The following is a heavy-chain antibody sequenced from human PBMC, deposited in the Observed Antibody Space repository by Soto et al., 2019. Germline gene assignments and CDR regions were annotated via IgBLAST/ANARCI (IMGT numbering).Heavy chain of an antibody. CDR2: ITRSGSVA. D-gene: IGHD2-2*02. CDR1: GFTFSVSA. J-gene: IGHJ4*02. CDR3: ARLGYCTGTSCYTFDS. Sequence: GGSLRLSCAASGFTFSVSAMSWARQAQGKGLEHVASITRSGSVALYEDSVRGRFSMSRDNSKNMLILEMNSLRVEDTGMYYCARLGYCTGTSCYTFDSWGQGTLVTVSS. V-gene: IGHV3-23*01.